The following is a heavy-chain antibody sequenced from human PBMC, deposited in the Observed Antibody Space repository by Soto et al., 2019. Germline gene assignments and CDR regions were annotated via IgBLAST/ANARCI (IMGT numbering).Heavy chain of an antibody. V-gene: IGHV4-61*01. D-gene: IGHD1-26*01. CDR1: GGSLNSSSHY. J-gene: IGHJ4*02. CDR3: ARGGSYVGFDS. Sequence: SETLSLTCTVSGGSLNSSSHYWSWIRQPPGKGLEWIGYIHYFGSTKYNPSLESRVVISVDTSKNQFSLKVPYVTAADTAIYFCARGGSYVGFDSWGQGARVT. CDR2: IHYFGST.